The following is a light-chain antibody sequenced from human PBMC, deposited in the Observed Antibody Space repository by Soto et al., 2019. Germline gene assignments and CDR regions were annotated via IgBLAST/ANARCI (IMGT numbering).Light chain of an antibody. CDR2: AAS. CDR3: QQSYSTLDT. J-gene: IGKJ2*01. Sequence: DIQMTQSPSSLSASVGDRVTITCRASQSISSYLNWYQQKPGKAPKLLIYAASSLQSGVPSRFSGSGSGTDFTLTISXLQPEDFATYYCQQSYSTLDTFGQGTK. CDR1: QSISSY. V-gene: IGKV1-39*01.